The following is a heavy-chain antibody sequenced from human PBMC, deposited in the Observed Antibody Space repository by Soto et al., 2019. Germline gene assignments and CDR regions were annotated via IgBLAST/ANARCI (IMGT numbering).Heavy chain of an antibody. CDR2: ISSSSSYT. V-gene: IGHV3-11*06. J-gene: IGHJ6*02. D-gene: IGHD2-15*01. CDR3: AREGGEYCSGGSCYDYYGMDV. CDR1: GFTFSDYY. Sequence: GGSLRLSCAASGFTFSDYYMSWIRQAPGNGLEWVSYISSSSSYTNYADSVKGRFTISRDNAKNSLYLQMNSLRAEDTAVYYCAREGGEYCSGGSCYDYYGMDVWGQGTTVTVSS.